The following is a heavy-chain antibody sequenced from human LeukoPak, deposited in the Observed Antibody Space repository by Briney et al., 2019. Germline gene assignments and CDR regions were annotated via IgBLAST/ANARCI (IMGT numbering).Heavy chain of an antibody. CDR3: ARGPYSYDSSGAFDI. CDR1: GGSFSGYY. V-gene: IGHV4-34*01. J-gene: IGHJ3*02. D-gene: IGHD3-22*01. Sequence: SETLSLTCAVYGGSFSGYYWGWIRQPPGKGLEWIGSIYHSGNTDYNPSLKSRVTISRDTSKNQFSLNLSSVTAADTAVYFCARGPYSYDSSGAFDIWGQGTMVTVSS. CDR2: IYHSGNT.